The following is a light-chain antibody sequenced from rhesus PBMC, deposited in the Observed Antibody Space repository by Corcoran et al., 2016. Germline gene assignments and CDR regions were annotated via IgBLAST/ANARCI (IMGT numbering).Light chain of an antibody. V-gene: IGKV1-38*01. CDR1: QGISSY. J-gene: IGKJ3*01. Sequence: DIQLTQSPSSLSASVGDRVTITCRASQGISSYLAWYQQKSGKAPKLLIYDASNLQSGVPSRFSGSGSGTEFTLTISSLQPEDFAPYYFQQRNSYPFTFGPGTKLDIK. CDR2: DAS. CDR3: QQRNSYPFT.